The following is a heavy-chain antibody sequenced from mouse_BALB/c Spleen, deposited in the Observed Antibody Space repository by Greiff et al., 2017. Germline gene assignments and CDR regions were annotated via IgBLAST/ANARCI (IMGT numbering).Heavy chain of an antibody. V-gene: IGHV14-3*02. D-gene: IGHD2-14*01. CDR1: GFNIKDTY. CDR3: AYYRYDYAMDY. CDR2: IDPANGNT. J-gene: IGHJ4*01. Sequence: EVQLQQSGAELVKPGASVKLSCTASGFNIKDTYMHWVKQRPEQGLEWIGRIDPANGNTKYDPKFQGKATITADTSSNTAYLQLSILTSEDTAVYYCAYYRYDYAMDYWGQGTSVTVSS.